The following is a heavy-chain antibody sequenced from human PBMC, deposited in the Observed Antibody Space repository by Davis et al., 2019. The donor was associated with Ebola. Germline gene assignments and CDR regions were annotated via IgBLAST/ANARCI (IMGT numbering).Heavy chain of an antibody. Sequence: PGGSLRLSFAASGFTFSNYAMNWVRQSPGKGLEGVAAISFDESTQYYADSVKGRFTISRDNSENTLYLQMNGLRAEDTAVYYCARADGFSSSWYLFDDWGQGTLVTVSS. D-gene: IGHD6-13*01. CDR3: ARADGFSSSWYLFDD. CDR2: ISFDESTQ. V-gene: IGHV3-30-3*01. CDR1: GFTFSNYA. J-gene: IGHJ4*02.